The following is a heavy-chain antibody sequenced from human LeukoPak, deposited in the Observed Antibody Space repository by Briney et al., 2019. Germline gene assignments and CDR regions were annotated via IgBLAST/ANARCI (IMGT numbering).Heavy chain of an antibody. CDR3: ARGRLVATITGYYYYYMDV. D-gene: IGHD5-12*01. CDR2: INAGNGNT. Sequence: ASVKVSCKASGYTFTSYAMHWVRQAPGQRLEWMGWINAGNGNTKYSQEFQGRVTITRDTSASTAYMELSSLRSEDMAVYYCARGRLVATITGYYYYYMDVWGKGTTVTVSS. J-gene: IGHJ6*03. V-gene: IGHV1-3*03. CDR1: GYTFTSYA.